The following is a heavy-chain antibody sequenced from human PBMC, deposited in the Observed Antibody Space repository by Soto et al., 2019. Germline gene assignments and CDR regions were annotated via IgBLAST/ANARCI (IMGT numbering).Heavy chain of an antibody. CDR2: ISSSSNYI. V-gene: IGHV3-21*01. J-gene: IGHJ4*02. D-gene: IGHD2-15*01. Sequence: GGSLRLSCSSSGFTFNTYTINWVRQAPGKGLEWVSSISSSSNYIYYADSVKGRFTISRDNAKNSLYLQMNSLRAEDTAVYYCARGYCSGGSCHSSDYWGQGTLVTVSS. CDR1: GFTFNTYT. CDR3: ARGYCSGGSCHSSDY.